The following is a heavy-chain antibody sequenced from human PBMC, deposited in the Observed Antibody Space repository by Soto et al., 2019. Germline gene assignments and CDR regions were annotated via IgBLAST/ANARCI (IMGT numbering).Heavy chain of an antibody. J-gene: IGHJ3*02. CDR2: INPNSGGT. Sequence: ASVKVSCKASGYTFTSYDINWVRQAPGQGLEWMGWINPNSGGTNYAQKFQGWVTMTRDTSISTAYMELSRLRSDDTAVYYCARARGSGSYGAYDAFDIWGQGTMVTVSS. CDR3: ARARGSGSYGAYDAFDI. CDR1: GYTFTSYD. V-gene: IGHV1-2*04. D-gene: IGHD3-10*01.